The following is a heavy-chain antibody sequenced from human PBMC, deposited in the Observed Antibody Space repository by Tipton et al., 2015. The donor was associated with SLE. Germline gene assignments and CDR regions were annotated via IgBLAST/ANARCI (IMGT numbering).Heavy chain of an antibody. V-gene: IGHV4-59*01. CDR3: ARGVVRGVTFDY. D-gene: IGHD3-10*01. CDR2: TYYRGST. CDR1: GGSISSYY. Sequence: GLVKPSETLSLTCTVSGGSISSYYWSWIRQPPGRGLEWIGYTYYRGSTKYNPSLKSRVTISVDTSKNQFSLKLSSVTAADTAVYYCARGVVRGVTFDYWGQGTLVTVSS. J-gene: IGHJ4*02.